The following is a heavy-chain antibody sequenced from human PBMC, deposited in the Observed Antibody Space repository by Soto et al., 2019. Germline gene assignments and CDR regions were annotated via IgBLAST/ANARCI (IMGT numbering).Heavy chain of an antibody. V-gene: IGHV2-5*02. CDR1: GFSLSTSGVG. CDR2: IYWDDAK. CDR3: AHRYGGSYYWYFDL. D-gene: IGHD2-15*01. Sequence: QITLKESGPTLVKPTQTLTLTCTFSGFSLSTSGVGVGWIRQPPVKALEWLALIYWDDAKRYSPSLKSRRTITQDTAKNHVVLTLTNMDPVDTATYYCAHRYGGSYYWYFDLWGRGTLFTVSS. J-gene: IGHJ2*01.